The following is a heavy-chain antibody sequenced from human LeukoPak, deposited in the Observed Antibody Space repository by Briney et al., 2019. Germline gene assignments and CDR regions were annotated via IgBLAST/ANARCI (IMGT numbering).Heavy chain of an antibody. CDR3: ARATKITYYDILTGYYPPSYYYYYGMDV. Sequence: GGSLRLSCAASGFTFSSYGMHWVRQAPGKGLEWVAVIWYDGSNKYYADSVKGRFTISRDNSKNTLYLQMNSLRAGDTAVYYCARATKITYYDILTGYYPPSYYYYYGMDVWGKGTTVTVSS. CDR2: IWYDGSNK. CDR1: GFTFSSYG. V-gene: IGHV3-33*08. J-gene: IGHJ6*04. D-gene: IGHD3-9*01.